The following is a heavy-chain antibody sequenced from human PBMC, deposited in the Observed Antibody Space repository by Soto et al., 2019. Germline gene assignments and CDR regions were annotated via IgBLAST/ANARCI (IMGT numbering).Heavy chain of an antibody. Sequence: QVQLVQSGAEVKKPGSSVKVSCKASGGTFSSYAISWVRQAPGQALEWMGGIIPIFGTANYAQKFQGRVTITADESTSTAYMELSSLRSEDTAVYYCARGIAAAGVSWYFDLWGRGTLVTVSS. CDR2: IIPIFGTA. J-gene: IGHJ2*01. D-gene: IGHD6-13*01. CDR1: GGTFSSYA. V-gene: IGHV1-69*12. CDR3: ARGIAAAGVSWYFDL.